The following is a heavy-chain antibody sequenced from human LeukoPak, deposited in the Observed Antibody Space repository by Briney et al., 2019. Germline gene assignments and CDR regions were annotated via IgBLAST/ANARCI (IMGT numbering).Heavy chain of an antibody. V-gene: IGHV3-23*01. D-gene: IGHD2-15*01. CDR3: AKDLARFVVVVYNWFDP. J-gene: IGHJ5*02. CDR2: ISGSGGST. CDR1: GFTFSSYA. Sequence: GGSLRLSCAASGFTFSSYAMSWVRQAPGKGLEWVSAISGSGGSTYYADSVKGRFTISRDNSKNTLYLQMNSLGAEDTAVYYCAKDLARFVVVVYNWFDPWGQGTLVTVSS.